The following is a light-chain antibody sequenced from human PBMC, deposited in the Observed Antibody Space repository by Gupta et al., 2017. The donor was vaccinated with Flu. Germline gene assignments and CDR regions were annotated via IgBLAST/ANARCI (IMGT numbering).Light chain of an antibody. Sequence: QSALTQRASVSGSPGPSITISCSGISSDVVSDKYVSWYQHHPGKDPKLMIYEATNRPSGVSDRFSGSKSGSTASLTISGLQSEDEADYYCMSHTTSSTYVFGSGTKVTVL. CDR3: MSHTTSSTYV. J-gene: IGLJ1*01. V-gene: IGLV2-14*01. CDR1: SSDVVSDKY. CDR2: EAT.